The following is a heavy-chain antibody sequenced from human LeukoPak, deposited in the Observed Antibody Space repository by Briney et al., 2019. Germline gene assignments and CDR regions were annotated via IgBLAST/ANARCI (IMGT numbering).Heavy chain of an antibody. CDR1: GGSTSIYY. D-gene: IGHD3-10*01. J-gene: IGHJ4*02. CDR2: IEHSGST. V-gene: IGHV4-59*01. Sequence: PSETLSLTCTVSGGSTSIYYWNWIRQPPGKGLEWIGYIEHSGSTYYNPSLESRVTVAVDTSKNQIFLRLNSVTPADTAVYYCAREGFGSLDKWGQGTPVTVSS. CDR3: AREGFGSLDK.